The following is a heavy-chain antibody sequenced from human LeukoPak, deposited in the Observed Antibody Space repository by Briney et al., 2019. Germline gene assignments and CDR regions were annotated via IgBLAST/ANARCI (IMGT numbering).Heavy chain of an antibody. D-gene: IGHD3-10*01. J-gene: IGHJ6*02. CDR2: IIHSERT. CDR3: ARGAWFGELLSNTTYYYYYGMDV. V-gene: IGHV4-34*01. CDR1: VGSFSGYY. Sequence: PSETLSLTCAVYVGSFSGYYWGWIGRPPGKGLKWFGEIIHSERTNSNPSLKSRVTISVDTSKNQFSLKLSSVTAADTAVYYCARGAWFGELLSNTTYYYYYGMDVWGQGTTVTVSS.